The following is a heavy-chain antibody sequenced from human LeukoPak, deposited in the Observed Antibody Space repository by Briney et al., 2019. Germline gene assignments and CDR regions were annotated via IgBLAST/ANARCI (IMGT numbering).Heavy chain of an antibody. CDR3: ARAPYGDSDY. D-gene: IGHD4-17*01. CDR2: MYYGGNT. CDR1: GGSINSGPYY. Sequence: SETLSLTCTVSGGSINSGPYYWAWIRQTPDQGLEWIGCMYYGGNTNYNPSLKSRVTMSLDTSENQFSLKLSSVTAADTAVYYCARAPYGDSDYWGQGTLVTVSS. J-gene: IGHJ4*02. V-gene: IGHV4-61*01.